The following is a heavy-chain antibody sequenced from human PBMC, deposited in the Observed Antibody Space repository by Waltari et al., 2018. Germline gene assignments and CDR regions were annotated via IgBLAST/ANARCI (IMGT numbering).Heavy chain of an antibody. Sequence: QVQLQASGPGLVRPSETLSLTCSVSADSISAYSWSWVRQPPGKGLEGIGCVHYNGDTDYSPSLESRVTISLDTSKNQFSLMVSSVTAADTAVYYCARVSRGYRGSDRLLYFYSMDVWDKGTTVTVSS. CDR1: ADSISAYS. J-gene: IGHJ6*03. CDR3: ARVSRGYRGSDRLLYFYSMDV. V-gene: IGHV4-59*12. CDR2: VHYNGDT. D-gene: IGHD5-12*01.